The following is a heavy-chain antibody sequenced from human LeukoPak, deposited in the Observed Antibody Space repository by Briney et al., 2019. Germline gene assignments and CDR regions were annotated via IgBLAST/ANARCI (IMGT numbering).Heavy chain of an antibody. V-gene: IGHV4-34*01. J-gene: IGHJ6*03. D-gene: IGHD2-15*01. CDR1: GGSFSGYY. CDR2: INHSGST. Sequence: PSETLSLTCAVSGGSFSGYYWSWVRQPPGKGLEWIGEINHSGSTNYNPSLKSRVTISVDTSKNQFSLKLSSVTAADTAVYYCARRYCSGGSCPPSPYYMDVWGKGTTVTVSS. CDR3: ARRYCSGGSCPPSPYYMDV.